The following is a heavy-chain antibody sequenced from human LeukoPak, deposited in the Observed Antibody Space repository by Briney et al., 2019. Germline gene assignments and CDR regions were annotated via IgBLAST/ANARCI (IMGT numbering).Heavy chain of an antibody. J-gene: IGHJ6*02. Sequence: GGSLRLSCVASGFTFSSCAMSWVRQAPGKGLEWVANIKQDGSEKYYVDSVKGRFTTSRDNAKNSLYLQMNSLRVEDTAVYYCAGYCSTTSCYSSMDVWGQGTTVTVS. CDR3: AGYCSTTSCYSSMDV. CDR1: GFTFSSCA. V-gene: IGHV3-7*03. D-gene: IGHD2-2*01. CDR2: IKQDGSEK.